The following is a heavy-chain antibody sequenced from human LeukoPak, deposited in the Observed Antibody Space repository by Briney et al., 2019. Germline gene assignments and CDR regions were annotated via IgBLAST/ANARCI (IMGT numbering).Heavy chain of an antibody. J-gene: IGHJ4*02. CDR2: ISSSGGAI. V-gene: IGHV3-11*01. CDR1: AFTFGDYY. Sequence: GGSLRLSCAASAFTFGDYYMTWIRQAPGQGLEWVSYISSSGGAIYYADSVKGRFTISRDNAKNSLYLQMNSLRAEDTAMYYCARVGDGYNSYFDYWGQGTLVTVSS. CDR3: ARVGDGYNSYFDY. D-gene: IGHD5-24*01.